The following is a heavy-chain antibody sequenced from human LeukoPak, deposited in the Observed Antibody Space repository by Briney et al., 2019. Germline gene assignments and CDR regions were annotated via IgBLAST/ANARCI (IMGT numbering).Heavy chain of an antibody. D-gene: IGHD2-2*01. CDR1: GYTFTGYY. Sequence: ASVKVSCKASGYTFTGYYMHWVRQAPGQGLEWMGWINPNSGGTNYAQKFQGRVTMTRDTSISTAYMELSRLRSDDTAVYYCAGGDDSTSRYWFDPWGQGTLVTVSS. CDR3: AGGDDSTSRYWFDP. V-gene: IGHV1-2*02. J-gene: IGHJ5*02. CDR2: INPNSGGT.